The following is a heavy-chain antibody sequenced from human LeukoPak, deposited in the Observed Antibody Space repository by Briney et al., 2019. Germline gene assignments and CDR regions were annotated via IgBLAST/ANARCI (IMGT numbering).Heavy chain of an antibody. V-gene: IGHV4-34*01. J-gene: IGHJ5*02. D-gene: IGHD6-13*01. CDR2: INHSGST. CDR3: ARRGPYFAAAVGTMLWFDP. Sequence: PSETLSLTCAVYGGSFSGYYWSWIRQPPGKGLEWIGEINHSGSTNYNPSLKSRVTISVDTSKNQFSLKLTSVTAADTAVYYCARRGPYFAAAVGTMLWFDPWGQGSVVTVSS. CDR1: GGSFSGYY.